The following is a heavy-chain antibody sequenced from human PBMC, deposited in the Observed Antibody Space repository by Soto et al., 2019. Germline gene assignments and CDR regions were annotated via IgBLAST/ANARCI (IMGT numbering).Heavy chain of an antibody. CDR3: AREGKWLALDN. V-gene: IGHV3-74*01. Sequence: EVQLVESGGGLVQPGGSLRLSCADSGFTFSTYWMHWVRQAPGKGLVWVSRVKGDGSITNYADSVKGRFTISRDNAKKTLYLQMNSLRAEDTAVYYCAREGKWLALDNWGQGTLVTVSS. D-gene: IGHD6-19*01. J-gene: IGHJ4*02. CDR1: GFTFSTYW. CDR2: VKGDGSIT.